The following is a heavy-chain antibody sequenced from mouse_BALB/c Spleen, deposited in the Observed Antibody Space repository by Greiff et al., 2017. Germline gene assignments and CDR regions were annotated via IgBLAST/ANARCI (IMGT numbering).Heavy chain of an antibody. V-gene: IGHV1-63*01. CDR3: ARGASSSPSYWYFDV. D-gene: IGHD1-1*01. J-gene: IGHJ1*01. CDR1: GYAFTNYW. Sequence: VQLQQSGAELVRPGTSVKISCKASGYAFTNYWLGWVKQRPGHGLEWIGDIYPGSGNTYYNEKFKGKATLTADKSSSTAYMQLSSLTSEDSAVYFCARGASSSPSYWYFDVWGAGTTVTVSS. CDR2: IYPGSGNT.